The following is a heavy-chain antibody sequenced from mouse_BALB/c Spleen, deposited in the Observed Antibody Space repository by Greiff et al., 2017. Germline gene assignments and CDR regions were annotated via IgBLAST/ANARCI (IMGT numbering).Heavy chain of an antibody. CDR3: ARDQNGNYGAMDY. Sequence: EVKLVESGGGLVKPGGSLKLSCAASGFTFSSYAMSWVRQSPEKRLEWVAEISSGGSYTYYPDTVTGRFTISRDNAKNTLYLEMSSLRSEDTAMYYCARDQNGNYGAMDYWGQGTSVTVSS. D-gene: IGHD2-1*01. CDR1: GFTFSSYA. J-gene: IGHJ4*01. V-gene: IGHV5-9-4*01. CDR2: ISSGGSYT.